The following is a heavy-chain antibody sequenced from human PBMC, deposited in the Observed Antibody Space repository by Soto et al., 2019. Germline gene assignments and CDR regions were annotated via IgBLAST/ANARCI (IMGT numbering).Heavy chain of an antibody. D-gene: IGHD3-16*01. V-gene: IGHV3-74*01. J-gene: IGHJ4*02. Sequence: PGGSLRLSCATSGFPFSDYWMHWPRQVPGKGLVWLSRISSDGRSRSYADAVRGRFIISRDNAEKKVYLQMNSLTVEDTAVYYCVEEGGAGTGHWGQGTMVTVSS. CDR3: VEEGGAGTGH. CDR1: GFPFSDYW. CDR2: ISSDGRSR.